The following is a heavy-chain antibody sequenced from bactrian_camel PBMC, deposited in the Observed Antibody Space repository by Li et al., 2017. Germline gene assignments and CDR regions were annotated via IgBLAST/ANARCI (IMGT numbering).Heavy chain of an antibody. J-gene: IGHJ4*01. CDR2: VGDDGAT. Sequence: QVQLVESGGGSAQAGESLTLSCVASGHSPSMYCLGWMRQIPGKAREAVALVGDDGATKYAASVNGRFIVSRDNAKNTLYLQMNSLKTEDTAVYYCATSDGLGQGDSMGRQGTQVTVS. V-gene: IGHV3S53*01. CDR1: GHSPSMYC. D-gene: IGHD5*01.